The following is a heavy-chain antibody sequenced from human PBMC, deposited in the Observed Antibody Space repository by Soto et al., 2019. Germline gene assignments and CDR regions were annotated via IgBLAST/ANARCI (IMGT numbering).Heavy chain of an antibody. CDR1: GFTFSTYD. V-gene: IGHV3-23*01. CDR3: AKVTDDY. CDR2: ISGSGGST. J-gene: IGHJ4*02. Sequence: EVQLLESGGGLVQPGGSLRLSCAASGFTFSTYDLSWVRQAPGKGLEWVSAISGSGGSTYYAVSVKGRFTISRDNSKNTLYLQMNSLRAEDTALYYCAKVTDDYWGQGTLVTVSS.